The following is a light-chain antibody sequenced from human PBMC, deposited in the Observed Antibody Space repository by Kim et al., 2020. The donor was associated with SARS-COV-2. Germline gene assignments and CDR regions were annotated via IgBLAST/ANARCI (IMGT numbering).Light chain of an antibody. CDR3: QQYGSSPT. CDR2: GTS. J-gene: IGKJ1*01. V-gene: IGKV3-20*01. Sequence: LSPGERVTLACRASQKISTSDVAWYQQRPGQAPRVLIHGTSNRASGIPDRFGGSGSGTDFTLTISRLEPEDSAVYFCQQYGSSPTFGQGTKVDIK. CDR1: QKISTSD.